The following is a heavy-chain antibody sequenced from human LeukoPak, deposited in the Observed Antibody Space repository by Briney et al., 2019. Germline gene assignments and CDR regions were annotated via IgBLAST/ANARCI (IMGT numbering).Heavy chain of an antibody. Sequence: ASVKVSCKASGYTFTSYDINWVRQATGQGLEWMGWMNPNSGNRGYAQKFQGRVTMTRNTSISTAYMVLSSLRSEDTAVYYCARGLSVYGEWELLSYYYYYMDVWGKGTTVTVSS. D-gene: IGHD1-26*01. CDR1: GYTFTSYD. CDR3: ARGLSVYGEWELLSYYYYYMDV. CDR2: MNPNSGNR. J-gene: IGHJ6*03. V-gene: IGHV1-8*01.